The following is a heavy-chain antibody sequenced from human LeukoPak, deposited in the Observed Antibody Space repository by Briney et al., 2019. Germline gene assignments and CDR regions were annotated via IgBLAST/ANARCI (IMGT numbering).Heavy chain of an antibody. D-gene: IGHD2-2*01. J-gene: IGHJ6*03. Sequence: GGSLRLSCAASGFTFSNAWMSWVRQAPGKGLEWVGRIKSKTDGGTTDYAAPVKGRFTISRDDSKNTLYLQMNSLETEDTAVYYCTTDREFCSSTSCYGYYYYYYMDVWGKGTTVTVSS. CDR1: GFTFSNAW. CDR2: IKSKTDGGTT. V-gene: IGHV3-15*01. CDR3: TTDREFCSSTSCYGYYYYYYMDV.